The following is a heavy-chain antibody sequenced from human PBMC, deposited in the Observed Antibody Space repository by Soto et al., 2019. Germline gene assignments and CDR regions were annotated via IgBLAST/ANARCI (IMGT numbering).Heavy chain of an antibody. CDR2: IYYSGST. J-gene: IGHJ4*02. D-gene: IGHD2-21*02. CDR3: ARSIVVVTALDY. CDR1: GGSISSSSYY. V-gene: IGHV4-39*01. Sequence: SEXLSLTCTVSGGSISSSSYYWGWIRQPPGKGLEWIGSIYYSGSTYYNPSLKSRVTISVDTSKNQFSLKLRSVTAADTAVYYCARSIVVVTALDYWGQGTLVTVSS.